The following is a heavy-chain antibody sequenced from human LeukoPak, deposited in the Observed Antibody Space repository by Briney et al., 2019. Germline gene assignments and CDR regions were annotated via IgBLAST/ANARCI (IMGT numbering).Heavy chain of an antibody. CDR2: IKQDGSEK. CDR3: ARDRRGTYYDILTGYADY. D-gene: IGHD3-9*01. V-gene: IGHV3-7*01. J-gene: IGHJ4*02. CDR1: GFTFSSYG. Sequence: GGSLRLSCAAYGFTFSSYGMHWVRQAPGKGLEWVANIKQDGSEKYYVDSVKGRFTISRDNAKNSLYLQMNSLRAEDTAVYYCARDRRGTYYDILTGYADYWGQGTLVTVSS.